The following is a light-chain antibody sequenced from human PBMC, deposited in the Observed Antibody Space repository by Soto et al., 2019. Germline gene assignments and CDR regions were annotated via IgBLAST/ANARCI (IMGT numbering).Light chain of an antibody. CDR1: SSDVGCYNL. V-gene: IGLV2-23*03. Sequence: QSALTQPASVSGSPGQSITISCTGTSSDVGCYNLVSWYQQHPGKAPKLMIYEGSKRPSGVSNRFSGSKSGNTASLTISGLQAEDEADYYCCSYAGRSTFVFGGGTKLNVL. CDR3: CSYAGRSTFV. J-gene: IGLJ2*01. CDR2: EGS.